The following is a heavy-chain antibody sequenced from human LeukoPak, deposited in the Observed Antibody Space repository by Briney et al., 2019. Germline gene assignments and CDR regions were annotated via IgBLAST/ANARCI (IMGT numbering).Heavy chain of an antibody. CDR1: GYTFTLFW. J-gene: IGHJ4*02. CDR3: ARGKLPASSGYDLGVFDY. D-gene: IGHD5-12*01. CDR2: IYPGDSDT. V-gene: IGHV5-51*01. Sequence: GEPLKISCLGPGYTFTLFWIGWVRQMPGQGLQWMGIIYPGDSDTRYSPSFQGQVTISADKSISTAYLQWSSLKASDTAMYYCARGKLPASSGYDLGVFDYWGQGTLVTVSS.